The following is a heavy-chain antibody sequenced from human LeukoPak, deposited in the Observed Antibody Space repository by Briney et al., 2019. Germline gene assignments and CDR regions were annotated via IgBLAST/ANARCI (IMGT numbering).Heavy chain of an antibody. Sequence: GGSLRLSCAASGFTFTNYAMTWVRQAPGKGLEWVSTIPGSGGTTYYADSVKGRFTISRDNSKNTLYLQMNSLRAEDTAVYFCARSVTPENRNGLVAWGKGTTVTVSS. CDR1: GFTFTNYA. CDR3: ARSVTPENRNGLVA. V-gene: IGHV3-23*01. CDR2: IPGSGGTT. D-gene: IGHD4-17*01. J-gene: IGHJ6*04.